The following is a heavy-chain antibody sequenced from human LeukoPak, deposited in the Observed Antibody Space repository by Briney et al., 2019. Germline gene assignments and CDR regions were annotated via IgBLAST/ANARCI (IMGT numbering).Heavy chain of an antibody. V-gene: IGHV3-30*18. CDR3: AKDLVYALDY. Sequence: GGSLRLSCAASGFTFSSYGMHWVRQAPGKGLEWVAVISYDGSNKYYADPVKGRFTIFRDNSKNTLYLQMNSLRAEDTAVYYCAKDLVYALDYWGQGTLVTVSS. D-gene: IGHD2-8*01. CDR2: ISYDGSNK. CDR1: GFTFSSYG. J-gene: IGHJ4*02.